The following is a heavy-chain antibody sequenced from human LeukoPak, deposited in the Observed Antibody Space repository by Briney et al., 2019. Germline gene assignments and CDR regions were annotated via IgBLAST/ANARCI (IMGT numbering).Heavy chain of an antibody. Sequence: SETLSLTCAVSGGSISTYYWNWIRQPPGKGLEWIGYIYYTGSTIYNPSLKSRVTISVDTSKNQFSLKLSSVTAADTAVYYCARITVGANGYNWFDPWGQGTLVTLSS. CDR1: GGSISTYY. J-gene: IGHJ5*02. V-gene: IGHV4-59*08. CDR3: ARITVGANGYNWFDP. CDR2: IYYTGST. D-gene: IGHD1-26*01.